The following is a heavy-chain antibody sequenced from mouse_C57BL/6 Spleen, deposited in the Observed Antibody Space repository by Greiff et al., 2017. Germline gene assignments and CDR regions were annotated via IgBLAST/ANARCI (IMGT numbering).Heavy chain of an antibody. V-gene: IGHV6-3*01. CDR3: TADGFPFDY. J-gene: IGHJ2*01. D-gene: IGHD2-3*01. CDR1: GFTFSNYW. Sequence: EVKVEESGGGLVQPGGSMKLSCVASGFTFSNYWMNWVRQSPEQGLEWVAQIRLKSDNYATHYAESVKGRFTISRDDSKSSVYLQMNNLRAEDTGIYYCTADGFPFDYWGQGTTLTVSS. CDR2: IRLKSDNYAT.